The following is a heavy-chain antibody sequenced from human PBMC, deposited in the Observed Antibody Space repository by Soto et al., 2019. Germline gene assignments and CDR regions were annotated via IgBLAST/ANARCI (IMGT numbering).Heavy chain of an antibody. J-gene: IGHJ4*02. CDR1: GYSFTSYA. CDR2: INAGNGNT. V-gene: IGHV1-3*01. Sequence: GASVKVSCKASGYSFTSYAMHWVRQAPGQRLEWMGWINAGNGNTKYSQKFQGRVTITRDTSASTAYMELSSLRSEDTAVYYCAREGGNDYSNTFDYWGQGTLVTVSS. D-gene: IGHD4-4*01. CDR3: AREGGNDYSNTFDY.